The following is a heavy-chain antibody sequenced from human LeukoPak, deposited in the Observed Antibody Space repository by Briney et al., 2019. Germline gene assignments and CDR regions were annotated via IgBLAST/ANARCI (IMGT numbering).Heavy chain of an antibody. J-gene: IGHJ4*02. CDR2: ISGSGGST. CDR1: GFTFSSYA. CDR3: AKDLVVVIISGPDY. Sequence: GGSLRLSCAASGFTFSSYAMSWVRQAPGKGLEWVSAISGSGGSTYYADSVKGRFTISRDNSKNTLYLQMNSLRAEDMAVCYCAKDLVVVIISGPDYWGQGTLVTVSS. V-gene: IGHV3-23*01. D-gene: IGHD3-22*01.